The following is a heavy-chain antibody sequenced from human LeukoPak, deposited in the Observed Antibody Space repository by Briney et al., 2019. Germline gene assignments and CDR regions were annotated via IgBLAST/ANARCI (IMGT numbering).Heavy chain of an antibody. CDR2: LYHSGST. V-gene: IGHV4-31*03. CDR3: ARAAQNWNNAPYFNH. Sequence: TSETLSLTCTVSGGSITSGGSYWSWIRQHPGKDLEWIGYLYHSGSTYYSPSLKSRVTISMDTSKNQFSLNLSSVTAADAAVYFCARAAQNWNNAPYFNHWGQGTLVTVSS. J-gene: IGHJ4*02. CDR1: GGSITSGGSY. D-gene: IGHD1-1*01.